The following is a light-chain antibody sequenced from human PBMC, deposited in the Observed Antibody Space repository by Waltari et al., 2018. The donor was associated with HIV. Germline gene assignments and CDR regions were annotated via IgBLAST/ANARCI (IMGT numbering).Light chain of an antibody. CDR1: QTISTH. CDR3: QQTYSTQWT. V-gene: IGKV1-39*01. Sequence: DIQMTQSPSSLSASVGDRVTITCRASQTISTHLNWYQQEPGKAPNLLIDTASHLQSGVPSRFSGSGSGTDFTLTIRSLQPEDFANYFCQQTYSTQWTFGQGTKVEI. J-gene: IGKJ1*01. CDR2: TAS.